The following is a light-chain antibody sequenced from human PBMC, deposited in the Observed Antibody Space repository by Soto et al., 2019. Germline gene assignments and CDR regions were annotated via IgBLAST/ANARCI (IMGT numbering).Light chain of an antibody. Sequence: QSALTQPASVSGSPGQSITISCTGTNSDVGRYNYVSWYQQQPGKAPKLMIYEVSNRPSGVSNRFSGSKSGNTASLTISGLQAEDEADYYCSSHTTSSTAYVFGIGTKLTVL. V-gene: IGLV2-14*01. CDR3: SSHTTSSTAYV. CDR2: EVS. J-gene: IGLJ1*01. CDR1: NSDVGRYNY.